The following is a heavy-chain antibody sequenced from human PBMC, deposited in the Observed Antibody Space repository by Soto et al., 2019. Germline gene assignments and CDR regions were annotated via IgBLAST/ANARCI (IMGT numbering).Heavy chain of an antibody. CDR2: IIPILGIA. D-gene: IGHD2-15*01. J-gene: IGHJ5*02. V-gene: IGHV1-69*02. Sequence: SVKVSCKASGGTFSSYTISWVRQAPGQGLEWMGRIIPILGIANYAQKFQGRVTITADKSTSTAYMELSSLRSEDTAVYYCASLYCSGGSCYSSWFDPWGQGTLVTVSS. CDR1: GGTFSSYT. CDR3: ASLYCSGGSCYSSWFDP.